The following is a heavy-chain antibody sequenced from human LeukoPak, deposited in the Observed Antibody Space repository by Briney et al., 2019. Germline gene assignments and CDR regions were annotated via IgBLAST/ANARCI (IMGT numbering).Heavy chain of an antibody. J-gene: IGHJ5*02. Sequence: ASVKVSCKASGYTFTGYYMHWVRQAPGQGLEWMGWINPNSGGTNYAQKFQGRVTMTRDTSISTAYMELSRLGFDDTAVYYCARGYIVVVPAARGWFDPWGQGTLVTVSS. CDR3: ARGYIVVVPAARGWFDP. D-gene: IGHD2-2*01. CDR2: INPNSGGT. CDR1: GYTFTGYY. V-gene: IGHV1-2*02.